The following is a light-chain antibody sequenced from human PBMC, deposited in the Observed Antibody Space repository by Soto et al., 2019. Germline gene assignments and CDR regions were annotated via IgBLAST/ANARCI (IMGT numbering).Light chain of an antibody. CDR2: KAS. Sequence: DIQMTQSPSTLSASVGDRVTITCRASQSISSWLAWYQQKPGKAPKLLIYKASSLESGVPSRFSGSGSGTEFTLTISSLQPDDFVTYYCQQYDLGWTFGQGTKVEIK. CDR3: QQYDLGWT. CDR1: QSISSW. J-gene: IGKJ1*01. V-gene: IGKV1-5*03.